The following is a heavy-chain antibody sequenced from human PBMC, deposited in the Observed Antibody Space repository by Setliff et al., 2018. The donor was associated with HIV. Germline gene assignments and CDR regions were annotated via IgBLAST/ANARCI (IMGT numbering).Heavy chain of an antibody. CDR3: TTRAVPSRWGELQFLERYYYSMDV. CDR2: IKSKSDGGTK. J-gene: IGHJ6*03. V-gene: IGHV3-15*01. CDR1: GFTFANAW. D-gene: IGHD3-3*01. Sequence: GGSLRLSCAASGFTFANAWMNWVRQAPGKGLEWVGRIKSKSDGGTKDYAAPVKGRFTISRDDSKNTLSLQMNSLKIEDTAVYYCTTRAVPSRWGELQFLERYYYSMDVWGKGTTVTVSS.